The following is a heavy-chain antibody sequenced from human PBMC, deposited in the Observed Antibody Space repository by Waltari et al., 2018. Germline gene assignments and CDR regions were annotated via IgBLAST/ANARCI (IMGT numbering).Heavy chain of an antibody. CDR3: ARDKFPNNYYYYGMDV. CDR1: GFPFDDYG. J-gene: IGHJ6*02. Sequence: EVQLVESGGGVVRPGGSLRLSCAASGFPFDDYGMSWVRQAPGKGLEWVSGINWNGGSTGYADSVKGRFTISRDNAKNSLYLQMNSLRAEDTALYYCARDKFPNNYYYYGMDVWGQGTTVTVSS. CDR2: INWNGGST. V-gene: IGHV3-20*04. D-gene: IGHD2-21*01.